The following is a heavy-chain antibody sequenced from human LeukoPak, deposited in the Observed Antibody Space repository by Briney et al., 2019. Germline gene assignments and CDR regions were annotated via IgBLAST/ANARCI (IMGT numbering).Heavy chain of an antibody. CDR2: IYYSGST. CDR3: ARDRVLYSGYDYAYYYYGMDV. V-gene: IGHV4-59*01. CDR1: GGSISSYY. J-gene: IGHJ6*02. D-gene: IGHD5-12*01. Sequence: SETLSLTCTVSGGSISSYYWSWLRQPPGKGLEWIGYIYYSGSTNYNPSLKSRVTISVDTSKNQSSQQLSSVTAADTAVYYCARDRVLYSGYDYAYYYYGMDVWGQGTTVTVSS.